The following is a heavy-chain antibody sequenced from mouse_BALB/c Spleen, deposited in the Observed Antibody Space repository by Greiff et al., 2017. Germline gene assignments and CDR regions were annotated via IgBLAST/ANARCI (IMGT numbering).Heavy chain of an antibody. J-gene: IGHJ4*01. Sequence: DVMLVESGGGLVQPGGSRKLSCAASGFTFSSFGMHWVRQAPEKGLEWVAYISSGSSTIYYADTVKGRFTISRDNPKNTLFLQMTSLRSEDTAMYYCARAPSYYGAMDYWGQGTSVTVSS. V-gene: IGHV5-17*02. CDR1: GFTFSSFG. CDR3: ARAPSYYGAMDY. D-gene: IGHD2-10*01. CDR2: ISSGSSTI.